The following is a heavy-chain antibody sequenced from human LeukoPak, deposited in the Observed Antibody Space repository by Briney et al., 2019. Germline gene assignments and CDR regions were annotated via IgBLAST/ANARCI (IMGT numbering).Heavy chain of an antibody. Sequence: ASVKVSCKASGYTFTSYGISWVRQAPGQGLEWMGIINPSGGSTSYAQRFQGRVTMTRDMSTSTVYMELSSLRSEDTAVYYCASGRGGSKAFDIWGQGTMVTVSS. CDR3: ASGRGGSKAFDI. D-gene: IGHD1-26*01. CDR1: GYTFTSYG. J-gene: IGHJ3*02. CDR2: INPSGGST. V-gene: IGHV1-46*01.